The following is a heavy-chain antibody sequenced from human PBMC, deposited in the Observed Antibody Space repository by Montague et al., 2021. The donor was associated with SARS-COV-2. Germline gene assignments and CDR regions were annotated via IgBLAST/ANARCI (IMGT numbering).Heavy chain of an antibody. J-gene: IGHJ4*02. CDR3: GRQKYDFWSGRFPDHFDS. Sequence: SETLSLTCAVYGGSFSVYYWSWLRQSPRSGLEWIAEINHSGTANYNPSLKSRVCISVDTSSNEFSLKVNSVTAADTAVYYCGRQKYDFWSGRFPDHFDSWGQGTLVTVSS. D-gene: IGHD3-3*01. CDR2: INHSGTA. CDR1: GGSFSVYY. V-gene: IGHV4-34*01.